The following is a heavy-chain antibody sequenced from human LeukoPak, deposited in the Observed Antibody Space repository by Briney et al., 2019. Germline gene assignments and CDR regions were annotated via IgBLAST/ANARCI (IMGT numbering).Heavy chain of an antibody. CDR3: ARVSDRAAIADALDY. J-gene: IGHJ4*02. V-gene: IGHV4-4*07. CDR1: GGSISSYY. D-gene: IGHD2-2*01. CDR2: IYTSGST. Sequence: PSETLSLTCTVSGGSISSYYWSWIRQPAGKGLEWIGRIYTSGSTNYNPSLKSRVTISVDTSKNQFSLKLSSVTAADTAVYYCARVSDRAAIADALDYWGQGTLVTVSS.